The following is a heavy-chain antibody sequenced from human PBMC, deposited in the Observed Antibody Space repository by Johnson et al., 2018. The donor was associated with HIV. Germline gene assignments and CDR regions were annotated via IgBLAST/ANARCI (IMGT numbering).Heavy chain of an antibody. D-gene: IGHD4-17*01. Sequence: VQLVESGGGLVQSGGSLRLSCAASGFTVSSNYMSWVRQAPAKGLEWVSVIYIGGRTYYADSVKARFTISSDNSQNKLYLKINSLRAEDTALYYCARDEGPYGDHDAFDIWGQGTLVTVSS. V-gene: IGHV3-66*01. CDR2: IYIGGRT. CDR1: GFTVSSNY. J-gene: IGHJ3*02. CDR3: ARDEGPYGDHDAFDI.